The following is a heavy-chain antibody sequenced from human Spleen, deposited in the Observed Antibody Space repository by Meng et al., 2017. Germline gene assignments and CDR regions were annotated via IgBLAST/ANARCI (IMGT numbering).Heavy chain of an antibody. V-gene: IGHV3-74*01. D-gene: IGHD2-15*01. CDR3: ARDVAGRGGY. CDR1: GFTFSSYW. CDR2: INSDGSST. Sequence: GESLKISCAASGFTFSSYWMHWVRQAPGKGLVWVSRINSDGSSTSYADSVKGRFTISRDNAKNTLYLQMNSLRGEDTAVYCCARDVAGRGGYWGQGTLVTVSS. J-gene: IGHJ4*02.